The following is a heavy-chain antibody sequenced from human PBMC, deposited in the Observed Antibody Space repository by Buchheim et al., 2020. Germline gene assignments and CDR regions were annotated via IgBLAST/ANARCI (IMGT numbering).Heavy chain of an antibody. CDR3: AGGADRGASSPFDY. V-gene: IGHV4-30-4*01. J-gene: IGHJ4*02. CDR2: IYYSGRP. D-gene: IGHD6-19*01. Sequence: QVQLQESGPGLVKPSQTLSLTCTVSGGSISSGDYYWRWIRQPPGKGLGWIGYIYYSGRPYYNPSLKSRVTISVDTSKNHFALKLSSVTAADTAVYYCAGGADRGASSPFDYWGQGTL. CDR1: GGSISSGDYY.